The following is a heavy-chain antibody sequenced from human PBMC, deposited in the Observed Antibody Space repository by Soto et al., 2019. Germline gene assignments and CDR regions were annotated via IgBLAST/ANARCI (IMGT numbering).Heavy chain of an antibody. D-gene: IGHD3-22*01. CDR2: IKSKTDGGTT. V-gene: IGHV3-15*01. Sequence: EVQLVESGGGLVKPGGSLRLSCAASGFTFSNAWMSWVRQAPGKGLEWVGRIKSKTDGGTTDYAAPVKGRFTISRDDSKNTLYLQMNSLKTEDTAVYYCTTLYDYDSSGYYLLDYWGQGTLVTVSS. J-gene: IGHJ4*02. CDR1: GFTFSNAW. CDR3: TTLYDYDSSGYYLLDY.